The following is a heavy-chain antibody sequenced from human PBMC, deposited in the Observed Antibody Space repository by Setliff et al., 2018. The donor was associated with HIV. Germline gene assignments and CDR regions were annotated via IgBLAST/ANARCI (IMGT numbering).Heavy chain of an antibody. CDR2: IRDSGVSV. CDR1: GFTFDDYA. D-gene: IGHD3-10*01. Sequence: GGSLRLSCAASGFTFDDYAMHWVRQAPGKGLEWVSSIRDSGVSVYYADSVMGRFTTSRDNSKNSLYLQMNSLRGEDTAIYYCALLWPFDYWGQGALVTVSS. CDR3: ALLWPFDY. V-gene: IGHV3-23*01. J-gene: IGHJ4*02.